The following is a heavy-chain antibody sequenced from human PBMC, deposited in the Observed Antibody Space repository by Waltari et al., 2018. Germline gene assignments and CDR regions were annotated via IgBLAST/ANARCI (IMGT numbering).Heavy chain of an antibody. V-gene: IGHV1-2*06. J-gene: IGHJ4*02. D-gene: IGHD2-15*01. Sequence: QVQLVQSGAEVKKPGASVKVSCKASGYTFTGYYMHWVRQAPGQGLEWMGRINPTSSGTNYAQKFQGRVTMTRDTSISTAYMELSRLRSDDTAVYYCARSREVVVAATPIDYWGQGTLVTVSS. CDR3: ARSREVVVAATPIDY. CDR2: INPTSSGT. CDR1: GYTFTGYY.